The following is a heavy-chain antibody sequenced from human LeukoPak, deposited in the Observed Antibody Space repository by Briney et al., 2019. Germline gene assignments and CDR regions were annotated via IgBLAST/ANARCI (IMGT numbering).Heavy chain of an antibody. CDR2: IYTSGST. D-gene: IGHD6-6*01. CDR3: ATDLAARTGPVDY. CDR1: GGSISSYY. J-gene: IGHJ4*02. V-gene: IGHV4-4*09. Sequence: SETLSLTCTVSGGSISSYYWSWIRQPPGKGLKWIGYIYTSGSTYYNPSLKSRVTISIDKSKNHFSLKLASVTAADTAVYYCATDLAARTGPVDYWGQGTLVTVSS.